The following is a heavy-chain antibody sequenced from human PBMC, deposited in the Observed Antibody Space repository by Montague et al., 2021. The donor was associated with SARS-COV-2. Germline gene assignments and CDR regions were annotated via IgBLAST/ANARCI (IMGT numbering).Heavy chain of an antibody. V-gene: IGHV4-59*01. J-gene: IGHJ2*01. D-gene: IGHD5-12*01. CDR3: AGDRGRFWHFDL. CDR2: IYYSGST. CDR1: GGSISSYY. Sequence: SETLSLTRTVSGGSISSYYWNWTRQSPGKGLEWIGYIYYSGSTMYNPSFKSRVTMLVDTSKRQMSLRLNSVTAADTAVYYCAGDRGRFWHFDLWGRGTLVTVSS.